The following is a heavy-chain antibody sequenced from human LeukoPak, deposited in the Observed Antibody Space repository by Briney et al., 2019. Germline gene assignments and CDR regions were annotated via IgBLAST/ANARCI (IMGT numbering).Heavy chain of an antibody. CDR1: GYTFTGYY. V-gene: IGHV1-2*02. J-gene: IGHJ6*03. Sequence: ASVKVSCKASGYTFTGYYMHWVRQAPGQGLEWMGWINPNSGGTNYAQKFQGRVTMTRDTSISTAYMELSRLRSDDTAVYYCAREFWAASVVPADVHYYMDVWGKGTTVTVSS. CDR2: INPNSGGT. CDR3: AREFWAASVVPADVHYYMDV. D-gene: IGHD2-2*01.